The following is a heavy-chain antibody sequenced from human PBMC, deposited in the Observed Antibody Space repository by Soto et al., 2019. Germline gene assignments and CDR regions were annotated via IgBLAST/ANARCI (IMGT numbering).Heavy chain of an antibody. CDR2: ISAYNGNT. CDR3: ARGSSGSYQGSWFDP. CDR1: GYTFTSYG. V-gene: IGHV1-18*01. J-gene: IGHJ5*02. D-gene: IGHD6-19*01. Sequence: VASVKVSCKASGYTFTSYGISCVRQAPGQGLEWMGWISAYNGNTNYAQKLQGRVTMTTDTSTSTAYMELRSLRSDDTAVYYCARGSSGSYQGSWFDPWGQGTLVTVSS.